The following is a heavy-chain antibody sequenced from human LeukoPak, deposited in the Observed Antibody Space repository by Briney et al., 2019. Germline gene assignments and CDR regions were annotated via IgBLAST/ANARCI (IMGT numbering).Heavy chain of an antibody. CDR2: IKLDGSEK. CDR1: GFTFSSYA. Sequence: GGSLRLSCAASGFTFSSYAMSWVRQAPGKGREWVASIKLDGSEKYYVDSVKGRFTISRDNAKNSLYRQMNRLRAEDTAVYYCARGSYYDGSGYVNWYFDLWGRGTLVTVSS. CDR3: ARGSYYDGSGYVNWYFDL. V-gene: IGHV3-7*01. D-gene: IGHD3-22*01. J-gene: IGHJ2*01.